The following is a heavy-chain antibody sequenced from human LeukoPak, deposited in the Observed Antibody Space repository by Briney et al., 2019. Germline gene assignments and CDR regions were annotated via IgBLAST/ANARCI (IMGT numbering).Heavy chain of an antibody. CDR3: AKYYDFWSGYYRY. V-gene: IGHV3-23*01. D-gene: IGHD3-3*01. CDR1: GFTFSSYA. CDR2: ISGSGGST. Sequence: GGSLRLSCAASGFTFSSYAMSWVRQAPGKGLQWVSAISGSGGSTYYADSVKGRFTISRDNSKNTLYLQMNSLRAEDTAVYYCAKYYDFWSGYYRYWGQGTLVTVSS. J-gene: IGHJ4*02.